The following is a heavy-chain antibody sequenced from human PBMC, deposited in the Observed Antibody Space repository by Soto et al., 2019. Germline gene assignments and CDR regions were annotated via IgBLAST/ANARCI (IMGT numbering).Heavy chain of an antibody. D-gene: IGHD6-13*01. CDR2: INPNGGGT. J-gene: IGHJ5*02. V-gene: IGHV1-2*02. CDR1: GYTFTCYY. CDR3: ARDQYSSSSNWFDP. Sequence: VASVKVSCKASGYTFTCYYMHWVRQAPGQGLEWMGWINPNGGGTNYAQKFQGRVTMTRDTSISTAYMELSRLRSDDTAVYYCARDQYSSSSNWFDPWGQGTLVTVSS.